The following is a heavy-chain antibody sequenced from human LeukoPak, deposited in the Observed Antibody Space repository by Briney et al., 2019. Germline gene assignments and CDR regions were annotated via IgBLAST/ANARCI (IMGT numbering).Heavy chain of an antibody. J-gene: IGHJ6*04. V-gene: IGHV1-18*01. CDR2: ISAYNGKT. D-gene: IGHD2-21*02. CDR3: AREFWCNDNNCYLSSFDI. CDR1: GYTFTNYA. Sequence: ASVKVSCKASGYTFTNYAIIWVRQAPGQGLEWMAYISAYNGKTEYAQNMQGRVTLTTDTSTNTAYMELSNLRSDDTAVYYCAREFWCNDNNCYLSSFDIWGKGTTVTVYS.